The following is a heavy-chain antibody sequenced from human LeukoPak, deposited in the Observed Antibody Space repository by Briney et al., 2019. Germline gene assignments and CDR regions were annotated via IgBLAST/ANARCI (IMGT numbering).Heavy chain of an antibody. D-gene: IGHD2-15*01. CDR1: GFTFSSYA. J-gene: IGHJ4*01. V-gene: IGHV3-23*01. CDR3: AELYWSWGSCYPAYRY. CDR2: ISGSGGST. Sequence: GGSLRLSCAASGFTFSSYAMSWVRQAPGKGLEWVSAISGSGGSTYYADSVKGRFTISRDNSKNTLYLQMNSLRAEDTAVYYCAELYWSWGSCYPAYRYWGQGTLV.